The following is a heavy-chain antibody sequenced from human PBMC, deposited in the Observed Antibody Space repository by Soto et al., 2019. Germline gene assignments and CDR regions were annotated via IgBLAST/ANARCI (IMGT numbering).Heavy chain of an antibody. J-gene: IGHJ6*04. CDR1: GFTFSSYA. Sequence: PGGSLRLSCAASGFTFSSYAMSWVRQAPGKGLEWVSAISGSGGSTYYADSVKGRFTISRDNSKNTLYLQMNSLRAEDTAVYYCAKCTDTLRYFDWSGCLMDVWGKGTTVTVSS. CDR3: AKCTDTLRYFDWSGCLMDV. D-gene: IGHD3-9*01. V-gene: IGHV3-23*01. CDR2: ISGSGGST.